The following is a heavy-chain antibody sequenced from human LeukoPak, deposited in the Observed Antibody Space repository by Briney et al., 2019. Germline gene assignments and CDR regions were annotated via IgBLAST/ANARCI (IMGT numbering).Heavy chain of an antibody. Sequence: PGGSLRLSCAASGFTFSSYSMNWVRQAPGKGLEWVSSIGSSSSYIYYADSVKGRFTISRDNAKNSLYLQMNSLRAEDTAVYYCARGRDGGSGSYYFPIDYWGQGTLVTVSS. J-gene: IGHJ4*02. D-gene: IGHD3-10*01. V-gene: IGHV3-21*01. CDR3: ARGRDGGSGSYYFPIDY. CDR2: IGSSSSYI. CDR1: GFTFSSYS.